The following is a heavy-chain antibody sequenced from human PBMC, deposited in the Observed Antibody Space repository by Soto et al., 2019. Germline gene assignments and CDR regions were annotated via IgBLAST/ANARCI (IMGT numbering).Heavy chain of an antibody. Sequence: SETLSLTCAVYGGSFSGYYWSWIRQPPGRGLEWIGEINHSGGTSYSPSLKSRVTISADTSKNQFSLKLSSVTAADTAVYYCARETDDGDYFGNWFDPWGRGTLVTVSS. CDR3: ARETDDGDYFGNWFDP. V-gene: IGHV4-34*01. CDR1: GGSFSGYY. J-gene: IGHJ5*02. D-gene: IGHD4-17*01. CDR2: INHSGGT.